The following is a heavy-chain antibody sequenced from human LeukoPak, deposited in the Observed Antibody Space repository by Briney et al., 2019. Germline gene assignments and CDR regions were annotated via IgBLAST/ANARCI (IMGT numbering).Heavy chain of an antibody. CDR2: ISWNSGSI. D-gene: IGHD6-19*01. CDR1: GFTFDDYA. Sequence: GGSLRLSCAASGFTFDDYAMRWVRQAPGKGLEWVSGISWNSGSIGYADSVKGRFTISRDNAKNSLYLQMNSLRAEDTALYYCAKDKEQWLVSDFQHWGQGTLVTVSS. J-gene: IGHJ1*01. CDR3: AKDKEQWLVSDFQH. V-gene: IGHV3-9*01.